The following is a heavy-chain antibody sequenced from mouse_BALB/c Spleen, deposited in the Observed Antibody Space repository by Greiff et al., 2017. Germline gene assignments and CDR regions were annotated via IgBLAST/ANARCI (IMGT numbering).Heavy chain of an antibody. J-gene: IGHJ3*01. CDR3: ARHYGSSYWFAY. CDR2: ISYSGST. V-gene: IGHV3-2*02. CDR1: GYSITSDYA. Sequence: VLLQQSGPGLVKPSQSLSLTCTVTGYSITSDYAWNWIRQFPGNKLEWMGYISYSGSTSYNPSLKSRISITRDTSKNQFFLQLNSVTTEDTATYYCARHYGSSYWFAYWGQGTLVTVSA. D-gene: IGHD1-1*01.